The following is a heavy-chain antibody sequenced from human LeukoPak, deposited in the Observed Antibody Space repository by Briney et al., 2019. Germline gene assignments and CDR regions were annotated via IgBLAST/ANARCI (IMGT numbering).Heavy chain of an antibody. CDR3: AISARYYDFWSGPYVDY. CDR2: IIPIFGTA. D-gene: IGHD3-3*01. V-gene: IGHV1-69*05. Sequence: ASVKVSCKASGGTFSSYAISWVRQAPGQGLEWMGRIIPIFGTANYAQKFQGRVTITTDESTSTVYMELSSLRSEDTAVYYCAISARYYDFWSGPYVDYWGQGTLVTVSS. J-gene: IGHJ4*02. CDR1: GGTFSSYA.